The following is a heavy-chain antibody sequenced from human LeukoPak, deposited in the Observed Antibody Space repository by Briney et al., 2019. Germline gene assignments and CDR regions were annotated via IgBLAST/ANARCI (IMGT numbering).Heavy chain of an antibody. Sequence: SETLSLTCTVSGGSISSYYWSWIRQPPGKGLEWIGEINHSGSTNYNPSLKSRVTISVDTSKNQFSLKLSSVTAADTAVYYCARGDYDSSGYYFDYWGQGTLVTVSS. V-gene: IGHV4-34*01. CDR1: GGSISSYY. J-gene: IGHJ4*02. D-gene: IGHD3-22*01. CDR2: INHSGST. CDR3: ARGDYDSSGYYFDY.